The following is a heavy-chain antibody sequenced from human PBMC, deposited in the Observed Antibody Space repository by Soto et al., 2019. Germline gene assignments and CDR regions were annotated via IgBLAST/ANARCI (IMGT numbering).Heavy chain of an antibody. Sequence: PSETLSLTCTVSGGSISSYYWSWIRQPPGKGLEWIGYIYYSGSTNYNPSLKSRVTMSVDTSKNQFSLKLSSVTAADTAVYYCARAYSNYMDVWAKGTTVTVSS. CDR1: GGSISSYY. V-gene: IGHV4-59*08. CDR3: ARAYSNYMDV. J-gene: IGHJ6*03. CDR2: IYYSGST.